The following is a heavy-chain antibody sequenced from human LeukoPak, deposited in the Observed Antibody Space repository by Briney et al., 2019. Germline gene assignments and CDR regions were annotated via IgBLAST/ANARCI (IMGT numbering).Heavy chain of an antibody. V-gene: IGHV4-34*01. CDR3: ARDDGRGYGDWRQRYFDL. CDR2: VNESGGT. Sequence: SETLSLTCAVYIDSFSNYHWNWIRQTPAKGMEWIGEVNESGGTNISPSLRSRVILSVDTSKNQFSLDLRSVTAADTAVYYCARDDGRGYGDWRQRYFDLWGRGTLVTVSA. D-gene: IGHD4-17*01. CDR1: IDSFSNYH. J-gene: IGHJ2*01.